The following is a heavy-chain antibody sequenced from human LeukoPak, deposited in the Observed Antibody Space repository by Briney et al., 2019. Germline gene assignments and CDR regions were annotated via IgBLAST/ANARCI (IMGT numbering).Heavy chain of an antibody. J-gene: IGHJ6*03. Sequence: PGGSLRLSCAASGFTFRSHWMSWVRQAPGKGLVWVSRINSDASIIDYADSVKGRFTISRDNAKNTLYLQMNSLRAEDTAVYYCARDPYSGSYGNYYYYFMDVWGKGTTVTISS. CDR2: INSDASII. CDR1: GFTFRSHW. D-gene: IGHD1-26*01. V-gene: IGHV3-74*01. CDR3: ARDPYSGSYGNYYYYFMDV.